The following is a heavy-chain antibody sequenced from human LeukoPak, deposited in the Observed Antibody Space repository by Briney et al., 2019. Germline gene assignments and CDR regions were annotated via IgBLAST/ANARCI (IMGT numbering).Heavy chain of an antibody. J-gene: IGHJ4*02. CDR3: ATSESQTKFDY. CDR1: GYSFTSYW. CDR2: IFPGDSDT. V-gene: IGHV5-51*01. Sequence: GESLKISCKGSGYSFTSYWIGWVRQMPGKGLEWTGIIFPGDSDTTYSPSLQGQVTTSADKSINTAYLQWSSLRASDTAMYYCATSESQTKFDYWGQGTLVTVSS. D-gene: IGHD1/OR15-1a*01.